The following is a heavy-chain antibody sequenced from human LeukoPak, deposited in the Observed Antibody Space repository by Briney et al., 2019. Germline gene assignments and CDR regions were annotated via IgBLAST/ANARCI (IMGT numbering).Heavy chain of an antibody. J-gene: IGHJ4*02. Sequence: GGSLRLSCAASGFIFSNYGMHWVRQAPGKGLEWVAIVWFDGSNDFYADSVKGRFIISRDNSKNTLYLQMASLRAEDTAIYYCAKGKGGYAPFDYWGQGTLVTVSS. V-gene: IGHV3-33*06. CDR1: GFIFSNYG. CDR2: VWFDGSND. D-gene: IGHD5-12*01. CDR3: AKGKGGYAPFDY.